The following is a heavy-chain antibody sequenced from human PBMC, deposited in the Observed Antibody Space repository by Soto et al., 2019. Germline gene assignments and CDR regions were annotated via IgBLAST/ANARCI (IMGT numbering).Heavy chain of an antibody. CDR1: GGSISSGGYS. D-gene: IGHD3-16*01. V-gene: IGHV4-30-2*01. J-gene: IGHJ6*02. Sequence: QLQLQESGSGLVKPSQTLSLTCAVSGGSISSGGYSWSWIRQPPGKGLEWIGYIYHSGSTYYNPSLKSRVTISVDRSKNQFSLKLSSVTAADTAVYYYASEGAGYYYGMDVWGQGTTVTVSS. CDR3: ASEGAGYYYGMDV. CDR2: IYHSGST.